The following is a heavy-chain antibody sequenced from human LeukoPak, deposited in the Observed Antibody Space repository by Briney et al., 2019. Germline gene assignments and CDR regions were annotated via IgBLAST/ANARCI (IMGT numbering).Heavy chain of an antibody. V-gene: IGHV4-30-4*08. CDR3: ARGPRDDAFDI. Sequence: SETPSLTCTVSGGSISSGDYYWSWIRQPPGKGLEWIGYIYYSGSTYYNPSLKSRVTISVDTSKNQFSLKLSSVTAADTAVYYCARGPRDDAFDIWGQGTMVTVSS. CDR1: GGSISSGDYY. J-gene: IGHJ3*02. CDR2: IYYSGST.